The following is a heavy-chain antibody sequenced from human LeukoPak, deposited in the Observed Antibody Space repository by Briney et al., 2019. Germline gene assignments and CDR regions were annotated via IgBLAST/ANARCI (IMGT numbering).Heavy chain of an antibody. D-gene: IGHD5-18*01. Sequence: GRSLRLSCAASGFTFSIYGTHWVRQAPGKGLEWVAVIANDGKTTYYADSVKGRFTISRDNSKNTLYLQMNSLRAEDTAVYYCAKPQGDTAMVYDYWGQGTLVTVSS. CDR2: IANDGKTT. V-gene: IGHV3-30*18. J-gene: IGHJ4*02. CDR3: AKPQGDTAMVYDY. CDR1: GFTFSIYG.